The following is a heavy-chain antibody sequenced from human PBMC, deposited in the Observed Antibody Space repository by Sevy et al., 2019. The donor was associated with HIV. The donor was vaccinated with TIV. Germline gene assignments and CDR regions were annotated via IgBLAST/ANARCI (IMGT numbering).Heavy chain of an antibody. Sequence: ASVKVSCKISGYTFSSYRITWVRQAPGQGLECMGWISPHNGDTNYAQKLQGRITMITDTSTTTAYMELRNLRSDDTAVYYCARAYCSGGRCYSLAYWGQGTLVTVSS. J-gene: IGHJ4*01. CDR1: GYTFSSYR. V-gene: IGHV1-18*01. D-gene: IGHD2-15*01. CDR3: ARAYCSGGRCYSLAY. CDR2: ISPHNGDT.